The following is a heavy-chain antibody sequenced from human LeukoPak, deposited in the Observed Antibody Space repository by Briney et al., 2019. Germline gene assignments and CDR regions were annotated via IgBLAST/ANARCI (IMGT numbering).Heavy chain of an antibody. CDR2: ISSSGSTI. Sequence: GGSLRLSCAASGFTFSDYYMSWIRQAPGKGLEWVSYISSSGSTIYYADSVKGRFTISRDNAKNSLYLQMNSLRAEDTAVYYCARDAYSSSWYADYWGQGTLVTVSS. CDR1: GFTFSDYY. V-gene: IGHV3-11*01. CDR3: ARDAYSSSWYADY. J-gene: IGHJ4*02. D-gene: IGHD6-13*01.